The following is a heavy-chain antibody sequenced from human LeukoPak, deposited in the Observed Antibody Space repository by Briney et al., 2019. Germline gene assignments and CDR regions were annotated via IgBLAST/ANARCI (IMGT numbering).Heavy chain of an antibody. D-gene: IGHD6-13*01. Sequence: GGSLRLSCAASGFTFSSYWMSWVRQAPGKGLEWVASIKQDGSEKYYVDSVKGRFTISRDNAKNSLYLQMNSLRAEDTAVYYCARDGPFYSSSCYRYWGQGTLVTVSS. CDR1: GFTFSSYW. V-gene: IGHV3-7*01. J-gene: IGHJ4*02. CDR2: IKQDGSEK. CDR3: ARDGPFYSSSCYRY.